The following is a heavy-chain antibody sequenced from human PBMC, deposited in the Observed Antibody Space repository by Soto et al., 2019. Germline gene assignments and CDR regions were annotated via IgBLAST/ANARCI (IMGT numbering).Heavy chain of an antibody. D-gene: IGHD3-10*02. V-gene: IGHV3-48*03. CDR3: QAEVGIRYVRSVSAFLLNRSSDL. CDR2: IARSGSST. J-gene: IGHJ2*01. Sequence: PGKGLEWVSYIARSGSSTSYADSVTGRFTISSDNAKDSLYLQMNSLRAEDPAVFFCQAEVGIRYVRSVSAFLLNRSSDL.